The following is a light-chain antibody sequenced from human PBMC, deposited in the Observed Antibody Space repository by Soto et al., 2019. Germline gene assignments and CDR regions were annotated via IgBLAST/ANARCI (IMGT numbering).Light chain of an antibody. CDR2: GAS. CDR3: QQYRGSPPLM. CDR1: QSVSSKY. V-gene: IGKV3-20*01. J-gene: IGKJ4*02. Sequence: EIVLTQSPGTLSLSPGERATLSCRASQSVSSKYLAWYQQKPGQAPRPLIYGASSRDTGIPDRFSGSGSGADFTLTSSRLEAEASTVYYCQQYRGSPPLMFGGGNKVEIK.